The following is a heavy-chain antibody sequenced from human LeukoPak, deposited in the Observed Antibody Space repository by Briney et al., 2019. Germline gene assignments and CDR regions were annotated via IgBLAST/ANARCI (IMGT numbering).Heavy chain of an antibody. CDR1: GYTFSNYD. J-gene: IGHJ4*02. CDR3: ARSGRGYWPDY. CDR2: MNPNSSNT. D-gene: IGHD1-26*01. Sequence: ASVKVSCKASGYTFSNYDINWVRQATGQGLEWMGWMNPNSSNTGYAQKFQGRVTITRNTSINTAYMELSSLRSEDTAVYYCARSGRGYWPDYWGQGTLVTVSS. V-gene: IGHV1-8*03.